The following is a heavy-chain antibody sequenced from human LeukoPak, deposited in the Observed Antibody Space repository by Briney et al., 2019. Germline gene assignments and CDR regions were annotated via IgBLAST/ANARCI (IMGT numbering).Heavy chain of an antibody. J-gene: IGHJ4*02. CDR1: GFTFSSYA. CDR3: ARGVHGDYYFDY. V-gene: IGHV3-21*01. D-gene: IGHD4-17*01. CDR2: ISSSSSYI. Sequence: PGGSLRLSCAASGFTFSSYAMSWVRQAPGKGLEWVSSISSSSSYIYYADSVKGRFTISRDNAKNSLYLQMNSLRAEDTAVYYCARGVHGDYYFDYWGQGTLVTVSS.